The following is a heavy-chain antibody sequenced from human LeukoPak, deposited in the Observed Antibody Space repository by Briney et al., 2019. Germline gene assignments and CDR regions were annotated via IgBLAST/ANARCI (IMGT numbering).Heavy chain of an antibody. CDR1: GFTFSSYV. CDR2: ISGSGGST. D-gene: IGHD3-10*01. V-gene: IGHV3-23*01. Sequence: GGSLRLSCAASGFTFSSYVMNWVRQAPGKGREWVPSISGSGGSTFYADSVRGRFTISRDNSKNTLYLQMNSLTAGDTAIYYCAKGAGSGTYSTFDYWGQGTLVNVSS. CDR3: AKGAGSGTYSTFDY. J-gene: IGHJ4*02.